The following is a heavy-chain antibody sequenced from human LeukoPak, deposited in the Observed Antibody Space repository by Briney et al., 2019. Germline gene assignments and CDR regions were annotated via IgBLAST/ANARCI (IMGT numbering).Heavy chain of an antibody. V-gene: IGHV3-23*01. D-gene: IGHD5-12*01. Sequence: GGSLRLSRAASGFTFSSYAMSWVRQAPGKGLEWVSAISGSGGSTYYADSVKGRFTISRDNSKNTLYLQMNSLRAEDTAVYYCAKGSTQWLRAPLSYWGQGTLVTVSS. CDR3: AKGSTQWLRAPLSY. CDR1: GFTFSSYA. CDR2: ISGSGGST. J-gene: IGHJ4*02.